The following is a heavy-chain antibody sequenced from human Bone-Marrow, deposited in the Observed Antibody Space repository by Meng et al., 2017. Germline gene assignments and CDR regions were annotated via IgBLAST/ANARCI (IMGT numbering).Heavy chain of an antibody. CDR2: INSDGSDT. J-gene: IGHJ1*01. CDR3: ARVGYYDSSNYYAYFQH. Sequence: GESLKISCAASGFTLSTYWMHWVRQAPGKGLVWVSRINSDGSDTSYADSVKGRFTISRDNAKNTLYLQMNSLRAEDTAVNYCARVGYYDSSNYYAYFQHWGQGTLVTVSS. D-gene: IGHD3-22*01. V-gene: IGHV3-74*01. CDR1: GFTLSTYW.